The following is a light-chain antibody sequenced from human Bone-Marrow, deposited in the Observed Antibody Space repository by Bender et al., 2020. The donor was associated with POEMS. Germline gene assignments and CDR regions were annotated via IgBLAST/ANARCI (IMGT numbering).Light chain of an antibody. J-gene: IGLJ3*02. Sequence: QTVVTQDPSLSVSPGGTVTLTCGLNSDSVSSFHSPSWYQVTPGQPPRTLISSTNTRSSGVPDRFSATILANKAALTITGAQADDESEYFCMLQIDRGFWAFGGGTKLTVL. CDR3: MLQIDRGFWA. CDR1: SDSVSSFHS. CDR2: STN. V-gene: IGLV8-61*01.